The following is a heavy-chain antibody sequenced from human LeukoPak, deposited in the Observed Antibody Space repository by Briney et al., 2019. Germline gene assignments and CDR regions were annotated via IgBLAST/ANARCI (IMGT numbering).Heavy chain of an antibody. Sequence: ASVKVSCKASGYTFTGYYMHWVRQAPGQGLEWMGRINPNSGGTNYAQKVQGRVTMTRDTSISTAYMERSRLRADDTAVYYCARRPPYCSGGSCYSGAGGPSGYWGQGTLVTVSS. D-gene: IGHD2-15*01. CDR3: ARRPPYCSGGSCYSGAGGPSGY. V-gene: IGHV1-2*06. J-gene: IGHJ4*02. CDR2: INPNSGGT. CDR1: GYTFTGYY.